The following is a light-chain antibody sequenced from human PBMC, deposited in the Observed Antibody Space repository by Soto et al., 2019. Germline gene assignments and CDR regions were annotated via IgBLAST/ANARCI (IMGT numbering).Light chain of an antibody. Sequence: EVVLPQSPGTLSLSPGERATLSCRASPSVSSSYLAWYQQKPGQAPRLLIYGASSRATGIPDRFSGSGSGTDFTLTISRLEPEDFAVYYCQHYGSSPFTFGPGTKVDIK. CDR2: GAS. CDR1: PSVSSSY. V-gene: IGKV3-20*01. CDR3: QHYGSSPFT. J-gene: IGKJ3*01.